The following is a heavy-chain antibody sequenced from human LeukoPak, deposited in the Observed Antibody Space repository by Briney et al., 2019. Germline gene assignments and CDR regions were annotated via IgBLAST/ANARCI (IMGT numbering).Heavy chain of an antibody. CDR3: ARVLLAARPGWFDP. D-gene: IGHD6-6*01. J-gene: IGHJ5*02. V-gene: IGHV4-34*01. CDR2: INHSGST. CDR1: GGSFSGYY. Sequence: SETLSLTCAVYGGSFSGYYWSWIRQPPGKGLEWIGEINHSGSTNYNPSLKSRVTISVDTSKNQFSLKLSSVTAADTAVYYCARVLLAARPGWFDPWGQGTLVTVSS.